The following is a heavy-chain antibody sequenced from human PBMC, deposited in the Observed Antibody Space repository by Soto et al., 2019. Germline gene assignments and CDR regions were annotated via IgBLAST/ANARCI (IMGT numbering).Heavy chain of an antibody. Sequence: QVQLVQSGAEVKKPGSSVKVSCKASGGTFSSYAIIWVRQAPGQGLEWMGGIIPIFGTANYAQKFQGRVTITADESTSTAYMELSSLRSEDTAVYYCARDLYEGGCSSTSCYVWFDPWGQGTLVTVSS. CDR3: ARDLYEGGCSSTSCYVWFDP. CDR2: IIPIFGTA. J-gene: IGHJ5*02. V-gene: IGHV1-69*01. D-gene: IGHD2-2*01. CDR1: GGTFSSYA.